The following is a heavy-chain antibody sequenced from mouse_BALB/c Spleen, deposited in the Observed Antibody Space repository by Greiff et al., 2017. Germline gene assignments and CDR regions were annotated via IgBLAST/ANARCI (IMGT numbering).Heavy chain of an antibody. CDR2: INPYNDGT. D-gene: IGHD1-1*01. Sequence: VQLQQSGPELVKPGASVKMSCKASGYTFTSYVMHWVKQKPGQGLEWIGYINPYNDGTKYNEKFKGKATLTSDKSSSTAYMELSSLTSEDSAVYYCARGSLRTFHYAMDYWGQGTSVTVSS. V-gene: IGHV1-14*01. J-gene: IGHJ4*01. CDR3: ARGSLRTFHYAMDY. CDR1: GYTFTSYV.